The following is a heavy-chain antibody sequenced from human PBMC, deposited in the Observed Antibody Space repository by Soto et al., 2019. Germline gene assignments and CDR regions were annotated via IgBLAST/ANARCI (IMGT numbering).Heavy chain of an antibody. CDR2: FDPKDGLP. V-gene: IGHV1-24*01. Sequence: ASVKVSCKASGYTFTSYGISWMRQSPGTGLECMGGFDPKDGLPVYAQNFEGRVTMTEDASTDTAYLEVENLRSEDTAVYFCATVVGLGRYYFDAWGQGSLVTVSS. D-gene: IGHD2-15*01. CDR3: ATVVGLGRYYFDA. J-gene: IGHJ5*02. CDR1: GYTFTSYG.